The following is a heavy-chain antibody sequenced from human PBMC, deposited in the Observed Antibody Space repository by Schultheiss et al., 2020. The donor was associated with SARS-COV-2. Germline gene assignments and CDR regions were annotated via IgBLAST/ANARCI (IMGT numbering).Heavy chain of an antibody. V-gene: IGHV1-3*01. CDR3: ARLWVTAIHYYYYGMDV. D-gene: IGHD2-21*02. J-gene: IGHJ6*02. CDR2: INAGNGNT. Sequence: ASVKVSCKASGGTFSSYGISWVRQAPGQRLEWMGWINAGNGNTKYSQKFQGRVTITRDTSASTAYMELSSLRSEDTAVYYCARLWVTAIHYYYYGMDVWGQGTTVTVSS. CDR1: GGTFSSYG.